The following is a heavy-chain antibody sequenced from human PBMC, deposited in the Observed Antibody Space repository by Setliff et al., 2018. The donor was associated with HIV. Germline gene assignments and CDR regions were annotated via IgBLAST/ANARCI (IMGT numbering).Heavy chain of an antibody. CDR3: ARGGAVELWFRYFDF. D-gene: IGHD3-16*02. CDR2: IIPILGIA. V-gene: IGHV1-69*10. CDR1: GGTFSRYA. Sequence: SVKVSCKASGGTFSRYAISWVRQAPGQGLEWMGGIIPILGIASSAQKFQGRVTITADESTSTAYMGLSSLKSEDTAVYYCARGGAVELWFRYFDFWGQGTLVTVSS. J-gene: IGHJ4*02.